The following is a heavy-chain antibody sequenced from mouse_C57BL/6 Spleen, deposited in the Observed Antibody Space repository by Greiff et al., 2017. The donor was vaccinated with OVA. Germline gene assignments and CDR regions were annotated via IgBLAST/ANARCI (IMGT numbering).Heavy chain of an antibody. V-gene: IGHV1-4*01. Sequence: QVHVKQSGAELARPGASVKMSCKASGYTFTSYTMHWVKQRPGQGLEWIGYINPSSGYTKYNQKFKDKATLTADKSSSTAYMQLSSLTSEDSAVYYCAREDYDRAFAYWGQGTLVTVSA. CDR2: INPSSGYT. CDR3: AREDYDRAFAY. J-gene: IGHJ3*01. D-gene: IGHD2-4*01. CDR1: GYTFTSYT.